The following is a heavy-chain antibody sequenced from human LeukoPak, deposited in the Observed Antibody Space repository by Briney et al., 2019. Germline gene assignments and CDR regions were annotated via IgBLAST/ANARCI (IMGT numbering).Heavy chain of an antibody. Sequence: SVKVSCKASGGTFSSYTISWVRQAPGRGLEWMGRIIPILGIANYAQKFQGRVTITADKSTSTAYMELSSLRSEDTAVYYCVYYYDSSEAFDIWGQGTMVTVSS. V-gene: IGHV1-69*02. CDR1: GGTFSSYT. CDR3: VYYYDSSEAFDI. D-gene: IGHD3-22*01. J-gene: IGHJ3*02. CDR2: IIPILGIA.